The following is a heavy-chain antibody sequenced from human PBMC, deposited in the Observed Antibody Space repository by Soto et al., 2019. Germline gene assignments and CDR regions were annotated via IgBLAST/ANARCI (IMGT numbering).Heavy chain of an antibody. V-gene: IGHV3-30-3*01. D-gene: IGHD1-1*01. Sequence: GGSLRLSCAASGFTFSSYAMHWVRQAPGKGLEWVAVISYDGSNKYYADSVKGRFTISRDNSKNALYLQMNSLRAEDTAVYYCARDPSLYRNWNLFDYWGQGTLVTVSS. CDR2: ISYDGSNK. J-gene: IGHJ4*02. CDR3: ARDPSLYRNWNLFDY. CDR1: GFTFSSYA.